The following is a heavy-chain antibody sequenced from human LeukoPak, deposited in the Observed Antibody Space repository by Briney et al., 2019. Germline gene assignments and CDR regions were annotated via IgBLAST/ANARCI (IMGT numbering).Heavy chain of an antibody. D-gene: IGHD4-17*01. CDR3: ARERYGDYAYYFDY. V-gene: IGHV3-33*08. CDR2: IWFDGSNK. CDR1: GFTFSSYE. Sequence: GGSLRLSCAASGFTFSSYEMSWVRQAPGKGLEWVAIIWFDGSNKYHADSVKGRFTISRDNSKNTLYLQMNSLRAEDTAVYYCARERYGDYAYYFDYWGQGTLVTVSS. J-gene: IGHJ4*02.